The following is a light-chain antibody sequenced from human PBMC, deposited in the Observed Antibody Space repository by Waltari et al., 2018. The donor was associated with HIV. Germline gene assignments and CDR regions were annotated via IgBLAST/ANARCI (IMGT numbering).Light chain of an antibody. Sequence: DIQMTQSPSSVSASVGDRVTITCRASQGINTWLAWYQQKAGKAPNLLIYDASSLQRGVPSRFSGSGSGTDFSLTISSLQPEDFATYYCQQANSFPYTFGQGTKLEIK. CDR3: QQANSFPYT. CDR2: DAS. J-gene: IGKJ2*01. CDR1: QGINTW. V-gene: IGKV1-12*01.